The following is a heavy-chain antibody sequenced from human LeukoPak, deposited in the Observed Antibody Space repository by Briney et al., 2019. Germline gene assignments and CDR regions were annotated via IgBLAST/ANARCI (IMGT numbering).Heavy chain of an antibody. CDR3: ATARADYGDYNSFYYMDV. D-gene: IGHD4-17*01. V-gene: IGHV4-61*02. J-gene: IGHJ6*03. CDR2: SYRSGNT. CDR1: GDSMRSDSYF. Sequence: SETLSLTCTVSGDSMRSDSYFWSWIRQPAGKGLEWIGRSYRSGNTYYNPSLESRVTISLDTPRNQFSLKVSSVTAADTAVYYCATARADYGDYNSFYYMDVWGKGTTVTVSS.